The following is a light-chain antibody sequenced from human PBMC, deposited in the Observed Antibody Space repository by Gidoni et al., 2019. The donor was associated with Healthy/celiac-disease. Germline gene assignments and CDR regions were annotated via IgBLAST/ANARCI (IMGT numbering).Light chain of an antibody. CDR2: AAS. V-gene: IGKV1-39*01. J-gene: IGKJ1*01. Sequence: EIQMTQAPSSLSASVGDRVTITCLTSQSISSYLIWYQQKPGKAPTLLNYAASSVQSGVPSRISGRGSATDVTLTISLLQPEDFATYYWQQSYSTPRTFGQGTKVEIK. CDR1: QSISSY. CDR3: QQSYSTPRT.